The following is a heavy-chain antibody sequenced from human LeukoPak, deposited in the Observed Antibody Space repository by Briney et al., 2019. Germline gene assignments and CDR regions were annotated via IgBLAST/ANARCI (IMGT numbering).Heavy chain of an antibody. J-gene: IGHJ3*02. CDR2: VYKDGSIT. D-gene: IGHD5-24*01. CDR1: GFPFSNYW. CDR3: AKDRVRWLPGIGERAFDI. Sequence: GGSLRLSCAASGFPFSNYWMHWVRQAPGKGPEWVARVYKDGSITNYADSVKGRFTISRDNSKNTLYLQMNSLRAEDTAVYYCAKDRVRWLPGIGERAFDIWGQGTMVTVSS. V-gene: IGHV3-74*01.